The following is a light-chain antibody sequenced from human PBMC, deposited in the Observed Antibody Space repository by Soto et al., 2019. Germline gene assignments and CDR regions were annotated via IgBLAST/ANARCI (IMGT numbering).Light chain of an antibody. V-gene: IGKV1-39*01. J-gene: IGKJ1*01. CDR3: QQSYSTPRT. Sequence: DIQMTQSPSSLSASVGDRVTITCRASQSISSYLNWYQQKPGKAPKLLIYAASSLQSGVPSRFRGSGSGTDFNLTISSLQPEDFATYYCQQSYSTPRTFGQGTKVEIK. CDR2: AAS. CDR1: QSISSY.